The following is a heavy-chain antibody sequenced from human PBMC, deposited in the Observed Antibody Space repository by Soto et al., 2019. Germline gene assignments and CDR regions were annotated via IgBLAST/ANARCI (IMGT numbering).Heavy chain of an antibody. Sequence: SETLSLTCAVYGGSFSGYYWSWIRQPPGKGLEWIGEINHSGSTNYNPSLKSRVTISVDTSKNQFSLKLSSVTAADTAVYYCARGLAGGDYVWGSYRSPKKNWFDPWGQGTLVTVSS. CDR2: INHSGST. V-gene: IGHV4-34*01. D-gene: IGHD3-16*02. CDR3: ARGLAGGDYVWGSYRSPKKNWFDP. J-gene: IGHJ5*02. CDR1: GGSFSGYY.